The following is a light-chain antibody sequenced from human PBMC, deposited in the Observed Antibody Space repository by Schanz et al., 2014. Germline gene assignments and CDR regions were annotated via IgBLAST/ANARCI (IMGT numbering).Light chain of an antibody. CDR2: EVN. J-gene: IGLJ1*01. V-gene: IGLV2-14*01. CDR3: ISYTRTSTPYV. Sequence: QSVLTQPASVSGSPGQSITISCTGTSSDVGGYNYVSWYQQYPGKAPKLMIYEVNKRPSGVPDRFSGSKSGNTASLTISGLQAEDEADYYCISYTRTSTPYVLGTGTKLTVL. CDR1: SSDVGGYNY.